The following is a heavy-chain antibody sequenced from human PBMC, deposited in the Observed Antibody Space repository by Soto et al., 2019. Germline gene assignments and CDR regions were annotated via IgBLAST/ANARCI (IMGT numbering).Heavy chain of an antibody. J-gene: IGHJ4*01. CDR1: GYTFTSYA. V-gene: IGHV1-3*01. D-gene: IGHD1-26*01. Sequence: ASVKVSCKASGYTFTSYAMHWVRQAPGQRLEWMGWINAGNGNTKYSQKFQGRVTITRDTSASTAYMELNSLRADGTTVYYCARCYWELLSYWGHGTLVTVSS. CDR2: INAGNGNT. CDR3: ARCYWELLSY.